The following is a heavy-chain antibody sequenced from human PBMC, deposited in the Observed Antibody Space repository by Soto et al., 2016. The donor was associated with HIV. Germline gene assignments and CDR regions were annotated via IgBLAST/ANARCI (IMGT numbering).Heavy chain of an antibody. CDR1: GFTFNTYS. J-gene: IGHJ4*02. CDR2: ISTSSSTK. CDR3: ASRLRRPPGY. D-gene: IGHD4-17*01. V-gene: IGHV3-48*04. Sequence: EVQLVESGGGLVQPGGSLRLSCAASGFTFNTYSMNWVRQAPGKGLEWVSYISTSSSTKYYADSVKGRFTISRDNAKNSLYLQMNSLRAEDTAVYYCASRLRRPPGYWGQGTLVTVSS.